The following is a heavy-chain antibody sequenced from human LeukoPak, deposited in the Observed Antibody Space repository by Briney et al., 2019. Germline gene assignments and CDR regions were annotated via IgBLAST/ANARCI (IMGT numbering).Heavy chain of an antibody. D-gene: IGHD3-22*01. CDR3: ARERSDGSGFQDAFDI. CDR2: IWHGGRGQ. V-gene: IGHV3-33*01. CDR1: GFTFSSHG. Sequence: PGRSLRLSCVASGFTFSSHGMHWVRQAPGKGLEWVAVIWHGGRGQDYADSVKGRFIVSRDNSKNTMDLQMNSLRAEDTAVYYCARERSDGSGFQDAFDIWGQGTMVTVSS. J-gene: IGHJ3*02.